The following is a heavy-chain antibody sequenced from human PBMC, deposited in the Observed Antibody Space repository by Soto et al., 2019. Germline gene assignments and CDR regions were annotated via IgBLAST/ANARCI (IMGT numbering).Heavy chain of an antibody. D-gene: IGHD3-10*01. J-gene: IGHJ3*02. Sequence: EVQLVESGGGLVQPGRSLRLSCAASGFTFDDYAMHWVRQAPGKGLEWVSGISWNSGSIGYADSVKGRFTISRDNAKNSLYLQMNSLRAEDTALYYCAKDIGRPEYLGAFDIWGQGTMVTVSS. CDR3: AKDIGRPEYLGAFDI. V-gene: IGHV3-9*01. CDR1: GFTFDDYA. CDR2: ISWNSGSI.